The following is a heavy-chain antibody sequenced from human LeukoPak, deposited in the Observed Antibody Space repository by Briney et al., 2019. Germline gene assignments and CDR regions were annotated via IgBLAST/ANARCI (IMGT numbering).Heavy chain of an antibody. J-gene: IGHJ5*02. CDR3: ARDTADYGWFDP. V-gene: IGHV4-59*12. CDR1: GGSISSYY. CDR2: IYYSGST. D-gene: IGHD4-17*01. Sequence: SETLSLTCTVSGGSISSYYWSWIRQPPGKGLEWIGYIYYSGSTNYNPSLKSRVTISVDTSKNQFSLKLSSVTAADTAVYYCARDTADYGWFDPWGQGTLVTVSS.